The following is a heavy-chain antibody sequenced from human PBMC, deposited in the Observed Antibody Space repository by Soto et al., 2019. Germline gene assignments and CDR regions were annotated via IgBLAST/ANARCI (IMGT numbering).Heavy chain of an antibody. D-gene: IGHD2-15*01. CDR1: GFTFSSYA. J-gene: IGHJ6*02. Sequence: PGGSLRLSCAAFGFTFSSYAMSWVRQAPGKGLEWVSAISGSGGSTYYADSVKGRFTISRDNSKNTLYLQMNSLRAEDTAVYYCAKGARIARYYYGMDVWGQGTTVTVSS. V-gene: IGHV3-23*01. CDR3: AKGARIARYYYGMDV. CDR2: ISGSGGST.